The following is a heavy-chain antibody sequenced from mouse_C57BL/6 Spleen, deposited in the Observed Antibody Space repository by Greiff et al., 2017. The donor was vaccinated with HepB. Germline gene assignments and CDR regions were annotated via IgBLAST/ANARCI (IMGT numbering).Heavy chain of an antibody. D-gene: IGHD2-3*01. CDR1: GYTVTSYW. J-gene: IGHJ2*01. CDR2: IHPNSGST. V-gene: IGHV1-64*01. CDR3: ASPDGYYGY. Sequence: QVQLKQPGAELVKPGASVKLSCKASGYTVTSYWMHWVKQRPGQGLEWIGMIHPNSGSTNYNEKFKSKATLTVDKSSSTAYMQLSSLTSEDSAVYYCASPDGYYGYWGQGTTLTVSS.